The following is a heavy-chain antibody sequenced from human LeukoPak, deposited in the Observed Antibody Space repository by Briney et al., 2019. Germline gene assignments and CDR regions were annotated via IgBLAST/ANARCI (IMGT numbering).Heavy chain of an antibody. Sequence: GGSLRLSYAASGFTFNNYAMSWVRQAPGKGLEWVSGITGSGGPGISTYYADSVRGRFTISRDNSKNTLYLQMNSLRAEDTAVYYCAKEFGPPGSPFDYWGQGTLVTVSS. CDR2: ITGSGGPGIST. CDR1: GFTFNNYA. D-gene: IGHD3-10*01. V-gene: IGHV3-23*01. CDR3: AKEFGPPGSPFDY. J-gene: IGHJ4*02.